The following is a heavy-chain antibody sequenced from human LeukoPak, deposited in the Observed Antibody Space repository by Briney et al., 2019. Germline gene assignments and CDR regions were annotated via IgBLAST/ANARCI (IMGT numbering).Heavy chain of an antibody. CDR3: AKEVHPYDSGTYYFDY. D-gene: IGHD3-10*01. CDR2: IRHDGSNE. V-gene: IGHV3-30*02. Sequence: GGSLRISWVGAGFTFSSYGMHWGRQAAGKGVEGVAFIRHDGSNEYYADSVKGRFTVSRDNSKNTLFLQMNSLRVEEMAVYYCAKEVHPYDSGTYYFDYWGRGTLVTVSS. CDR1: GFTFSSYG. J-gene: IGHJ4*02.